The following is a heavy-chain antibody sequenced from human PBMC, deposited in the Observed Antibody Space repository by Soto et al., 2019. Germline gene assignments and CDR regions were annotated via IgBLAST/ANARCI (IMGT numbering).Heavy chain of an antibody. CDR2: ISGSGVST. Sequence: GGSLRLSCAASGFTFSSYAMSWVRQAPGKGLEWVSAISGSGVSTCYADSVKGRFTVSRDNSTNTLYLQLNSLRAEDTASYYCTRNRWFDAWGQGTLVTVSS. CDR1: GFTFSSYA. J-gene: IGHJ5*02. CDR3: TRNRWFDA. V-gene: IGHV3-23*01.